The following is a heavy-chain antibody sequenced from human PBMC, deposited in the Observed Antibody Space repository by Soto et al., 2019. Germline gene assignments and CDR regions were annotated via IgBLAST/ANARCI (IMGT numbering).Heavy chain of an antibody. D-gene: IGHD3-10*01. J-gene: IGHJ4*02. CDR2: TYYRSKWHY. V-gene: IGHV6-1*01. Sequence: SPTRSLTGVISGDSVSNNSVAWNWVRQSPSRGLEWLGRTYYRSKWHYDYAPSVRSRITINPDTSKNHFSLQLNSVSPEDAAVYYCARTLRGRGVKYFDDWGQGTLVTVSS. CDR3: ARTLRGRGVKYFDD. CDR1: GDSVSNNSVA.